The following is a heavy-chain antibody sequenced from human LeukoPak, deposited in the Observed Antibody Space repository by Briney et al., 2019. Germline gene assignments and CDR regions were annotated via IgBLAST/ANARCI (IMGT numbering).Heavy chain of an antibody. CDR3: ARQGIAVAGTGYWYFDL. J-gene: IGHJ2*01. Sequence: GESLKISCKGSGYTFTNYWIAWVRQMPGKGLEWMGIIYPGDSDTRYSPPFQGQVTISADKSISTAYLQWSSLKASDTAMYYCARQGIAVAGTGYWYFDLWGRGTLVTVSS. V-gene: IGHV5-51*01. CDR2: IYPGDSDT. D-gene: IGHD6-19*01. CDR1: GYTFTNYW.